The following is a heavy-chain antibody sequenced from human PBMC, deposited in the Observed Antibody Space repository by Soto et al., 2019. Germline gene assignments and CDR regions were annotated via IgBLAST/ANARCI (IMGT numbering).Heavy chain of an antibody. D-gene: IGHD2-21*02. CDR2: IYWDDDK. CDR3: VQSRCGGDCLQSYSSHSYYGLDV. Sequence: QITLKESGPTLVKPTQTLTLTCTFPGFSFSSIGEGVGWIRQPPGKALEWLALIYWDDDKRYSPSLKSRLNIPKDTSKNQVVLTMTNMDPVDTATYYCVQSRCGGDCLQSYSSHSYYGLDVWGQGTTVTVSS. CDR1: GFSFSSIGEG. J-gene: IGHJ6*02. V-gene: IGHV2-5*02.